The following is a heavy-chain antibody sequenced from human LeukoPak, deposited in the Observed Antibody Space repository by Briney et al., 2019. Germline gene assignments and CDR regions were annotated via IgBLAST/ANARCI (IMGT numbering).Heavy chain of an antibody. CDR3: ASLRRASGSFY. CDR2: INHSGST. J-gene: IGHJ4*02. D-gene: IGHD3-10*01. CDR1: GGSFSGYY. V-gene: IGHV4-34*01. Sequence: SETLSLTCAVYGGSFSGYYWSWIRQPPGKGLEWIGEINHSGSTNYNPSLKSRVTISVDTSKNQFSLKLSSVTAADTAVYYCASLRRASGSFYWGQGTLVTVSS.